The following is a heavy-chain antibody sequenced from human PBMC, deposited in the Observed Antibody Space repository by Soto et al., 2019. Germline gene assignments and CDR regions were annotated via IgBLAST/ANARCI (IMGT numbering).Heavy chain of an antibody. CDR3: TTFAPRYGSNLDF. D-gene: IGHD1-26*01. CDR1: GFTFKNAM. J-gene: IGHJ4*02. CDR2: IKPKTDGGAV. V-gene: IGHV3-15*01. Sequence: EVQLVESGGGLVEPGVSLRLSCVGSGFTFKNAMMSWVRQAPGKGLEWLGRIKPKTDGGAVDYGTPIKGRFSISRDDSKNTVYLQMNGLKSEDTAVHFCTTFAPRYGSNLDFWGPGTQVTVSS.